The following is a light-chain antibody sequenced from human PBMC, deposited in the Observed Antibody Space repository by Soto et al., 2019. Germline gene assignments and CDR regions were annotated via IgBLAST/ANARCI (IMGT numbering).Light chain of an antibody. J-gene: IGKJ5*01. Sequence: EIVLTQSPATLSLSPGERATLSCRASPSVANFVAWYQQKPGQAPRLLIYGAFNRATGIPARFSGSGSGTDFTLTISSLEPEDPAVYYCQQRNIWPPVTFGHGTRLEI. V-gene: IGKV3-11*01. CDR3: QQRNIWPPVT. CDR1: PSVANF. CDR2: GAF.